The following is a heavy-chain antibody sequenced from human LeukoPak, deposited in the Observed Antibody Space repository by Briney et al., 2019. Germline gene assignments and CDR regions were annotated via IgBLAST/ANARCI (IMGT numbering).Heavy chain of an antibody. D-gene: IGHD3-3*01. CDR3: ARGRITIFGVVIIGLVWFYP. Sequence: SETLSLTCAVYGGSFSGYYWSWISQPPGKGLEWIGEINHSGSTNYNPSLKSRVTISVDTSKNQFSLKLSSVTAADTAVYYCARGRITIFGVVIIGLVWFYPWGQGTLVTVSS. CDR2: INHSGST. J-gene: IGHJ5*02. V-gene: IGHV4-34*01. CDR1: GGSFSGYY.